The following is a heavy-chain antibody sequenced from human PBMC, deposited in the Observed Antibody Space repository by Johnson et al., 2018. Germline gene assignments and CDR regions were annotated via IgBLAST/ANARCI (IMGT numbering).Heavy chain of an antibody. D-gene: IGHD3-3*01. J-gene: IGHJ3*02. CDR2: LRGGGGMP. CDR3: AKDITVIGVVITIQHAFDI. Sequence: EVQLLESGGGLVQPGGSLRLSCAASGFIFGDSEIYWVRQVPGKGLEWVSVLRGGGGMPSYADSVTGRFPVSRDNSKRPVFLQMNSLRAEDTPMYYCAKDITVIGVVITIQHAFDIWGQGTMVTVSS. V-gene: IGHV3-23*01. CDR1: GFIFGDSE.